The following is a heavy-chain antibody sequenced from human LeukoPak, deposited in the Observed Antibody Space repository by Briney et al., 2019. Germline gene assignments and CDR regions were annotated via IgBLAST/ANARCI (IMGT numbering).Heavy chain of an antibody. V-gene: IGHV3-11*04. D-gene: IGHD6-19*01. CDR2: ISSSGSTI. CDR3: ARDRFSSAWYHQGPPDY. CDR1: GFTFSDYY. J-gene: IGHJ4*02. Sequence: PGGSLRVSCAASGFTFSDYYMSWIRQAPGKGLEWVSYISSSGSTIYSADSLKGRFTISRDNAKNSLYLQMNSLRAEDTAVYFCARDRFSSAWYHQGPPDYWGQGTLVTVSS.